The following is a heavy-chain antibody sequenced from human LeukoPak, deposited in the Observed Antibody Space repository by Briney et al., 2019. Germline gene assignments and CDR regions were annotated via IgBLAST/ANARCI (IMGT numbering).Heavy chain of an antibody. J-gene: IGHJ2*01. CDR2: IYGGGGT. CDR1: WFTFSSNY. D-gene: IGHD4-23*01. CDR3: ARTYYSGNSLGYFDL. V-gene: IGHV3-53*01. Sequence: GGSLRLSCTASWFTFSSNYLSWVRQAPGRGLEWVSIIYGGGGTYYAASLKGRFTISRDNSKNTLYLQMNSLRAEDTAVYYCARTYYSGNSLGYFDLWGRGTLVTVSS.